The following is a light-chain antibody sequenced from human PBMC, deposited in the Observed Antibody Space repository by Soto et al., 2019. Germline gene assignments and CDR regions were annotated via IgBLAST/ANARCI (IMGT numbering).Light chain of an antibody. V-gene: IGLV1-44*01. CDR1: SSNIGSNT. CDR2: SNN. Sequence: QAVVTQPPSASGTPGQRVTISCSGSSSNIGSNTVNWYQQLPGTAPKLLIYSNNQRPSGVPDRFSGSKSGTSASLAISGLQSEDEADYYCAAWDDSLNYVFGGGTKLTVL. CDR3: AAWDDSLNYV. J-gene: IGLJ3*02.